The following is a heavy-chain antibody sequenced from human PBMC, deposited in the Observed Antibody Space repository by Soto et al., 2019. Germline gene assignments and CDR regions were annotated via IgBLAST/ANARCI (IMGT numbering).Heavy chain of an antibody. CDR3: EKDQLYIRGVIHNWFDP. CDR2: ISGSGGST. Sequence: EVQLLESGGGLIQPGGSLRLSCAASGLTFSSYAMSWVRQAPGKGLEWVSAISGSGGSTYYADSVKGRFTISRDNSKNTLYLQMNSLRAEDTAVYYGEKDQLYIRGVIHNWFDPWGQGTLVTVSS. V-gene: IGHV3-23*01. CDR1: GLTFSSYA. D-gene: IGHD3-10*02. J-gene: IGHJ5*02.